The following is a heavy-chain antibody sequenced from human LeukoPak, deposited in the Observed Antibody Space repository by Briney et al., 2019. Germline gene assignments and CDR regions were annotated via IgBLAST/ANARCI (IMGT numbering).Heavy chain of an antibody. V-gene: IGHV3-9*03. Sequence: GRSLRLSCAASGFTFDDYAMHWVRQAPGKGLEWVSGISWNSGSIGYADSVKGRFTISRDNAKNSLYLQMNSPRAEDMALYFCAKAPTSAVPGIDYWGQGTLVTVST. D-gene: IGHD6-19*01. CDR3: AKAPTSAVPGIDY. CDR2: ISWNSGSI. CDR1: GFTFDDYA. J-gene: IGHJ4*01.